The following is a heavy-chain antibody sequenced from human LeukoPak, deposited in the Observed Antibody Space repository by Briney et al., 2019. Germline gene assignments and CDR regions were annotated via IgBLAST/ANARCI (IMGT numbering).Heavy chain of an antibody. CDR3: ANSPTYGSGSYYLD. CDR2: IRYDGSNK. J-gene: IGHJ4*02. D-gene: IGHD3-10*01. Sequence: GGSLRLSCAASGFTFSSYGMHWVRQAPGKGLEWVAFIRYDGSNKYYADSVKGRFTISRDNSKNTLYLQMNSLRAEDTAVYYCANSPTYGSGSYYLDWGQGTLVTVSS. CDR1: GFTFSSYG. V-gene: IGHV3-30*02.